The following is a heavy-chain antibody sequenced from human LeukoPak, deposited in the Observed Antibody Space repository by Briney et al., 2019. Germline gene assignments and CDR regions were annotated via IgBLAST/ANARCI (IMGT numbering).Heavy chain of an antibody. Sequence: GASVKVSCKASGYTFTVYYMHWVRQAPGQGLEWMGRINPNSGGTNYAQKFQGRVTMTRDTSISTAYMELSRLRSDDTAVYYCAREAKDYYDSSGYYYVFDYWGQGTLVTVSS. J-gene: IGHJ4*02. CDR2: INPNSGGT. CDR1: GYTFTVYY. V-gene: IGHV1-2*06. CDR3: AREAKDYYDSSGYYYVFDY. D-gene: IGHD3-22*01.